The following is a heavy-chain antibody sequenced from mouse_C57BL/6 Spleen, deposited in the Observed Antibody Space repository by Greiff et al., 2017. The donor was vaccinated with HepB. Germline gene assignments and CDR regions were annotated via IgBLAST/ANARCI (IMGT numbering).Heavy chain of an antibody. CDR3: TREKGPYYGNSGAMDY. CDR2: IDPETGGT. V-gene: IGHV1-15*01. J-gene: IGHJ4*01. D-gene: IGHD2-10*01. Sequence: QVQLQQSGAELVRPGASVTLSCKASGYTFTDYEMHWVKQTPVHGLEWIGAIDPETGGTAYNQKFKGKALLTADKSSSTAYMELRSLTSEDSAVYYCTREKGPYYGNSGAMDYWGQGTSVTVSS. CDR1: GYTFTDYE.